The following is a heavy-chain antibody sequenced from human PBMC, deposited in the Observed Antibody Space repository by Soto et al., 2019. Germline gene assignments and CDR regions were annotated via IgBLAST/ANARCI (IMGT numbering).Heavy chain of an antibody. CDR1: GGTFSSYA. CDR3: ARAGDGYPFGLFDT. V-gene: IGHV1-69*01. J-gene: IGHJ5*02. D-gene: IGHD5-12*01. Sequence: QVQLVQSGAEVKKPGSSVKVSCTASGGTFSSYAISWVRQAPGQGLEWMGGIIPTFDTTNYAQKFQGRVTITADESTSTAYMELSSLRSEDTGVYYCARAGDGYPFGLFDTWGQGTLVTVSS. CDR2: IIPTFDTT.